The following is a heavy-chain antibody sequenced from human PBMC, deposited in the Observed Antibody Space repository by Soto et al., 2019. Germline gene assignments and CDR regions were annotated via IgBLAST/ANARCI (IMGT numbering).Heavy chain of an antibody. CDR3: ARLLTKNDILTGYYYYYYMDV. CDR2: IYPGDSDT. V-gene: IGHV5-51*01. D-gene: IGHD3-9*01. J-gene: IGHJ6*03. Sequence: GESLKISCKGSGYSFTSYWIGWVRQMPGKGLEWMGIIYPGDSDTRYSPSFQGQVTISADKSISTAYLQWSSLKASDTATYYWARLLTKNDILTGYYYYYYMDVWGKGTTVTVSS. CDR1: GYSFTSYW.